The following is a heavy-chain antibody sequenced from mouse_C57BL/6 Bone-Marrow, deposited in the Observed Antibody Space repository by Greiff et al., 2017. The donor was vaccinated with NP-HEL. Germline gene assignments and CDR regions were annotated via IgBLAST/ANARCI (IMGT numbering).Heavy chain of an antibody. Sequence: QVQLQQSGAELVKPGASVKISCKASGYAFSSYWMNWVKQRPGKGLEWIGQIYPGDGDTNYNGKFKGKATLTADKSSSTACMQLSSLTSEDSAVYFCARSGTTVVARGFAYWGQGTLVTVSA. CDR1: GYAFSSYW. V-gene: IGHV1-80*01. CDR2: IYPGDGDT. D-gene: IGHD1-1*01. CDR3: ARSGTTVVARGFAY. J-gene: IGHJ3*01.